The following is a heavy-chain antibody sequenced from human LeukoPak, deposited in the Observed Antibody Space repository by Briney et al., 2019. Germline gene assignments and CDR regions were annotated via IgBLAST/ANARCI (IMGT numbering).Heavy chain of an antibody. CDR3: AHCYGDYIFFGY. V-gene: IGHV2-5*02. J-gene: IGHJ4*02. CDR2: IYWDDDK. D-gene: IGHD4-17*01. Sequence: SGPTLVKPTQTLTLTCTFSGFSLSTSGVGVGWIRQPPGKALEWLALIYWDDDKRYSPSLKSRLTITEDTSKNRVVLTMTNMDPVDTATYYCAHCYGDYIFFGYWGQGTLVTVSS. CDR1: GFSLSTSGVG.